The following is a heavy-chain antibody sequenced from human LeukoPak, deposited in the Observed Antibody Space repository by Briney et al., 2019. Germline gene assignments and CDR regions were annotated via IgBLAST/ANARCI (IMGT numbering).Heavy chain of an antibody. CDR3: ARGAPRPYDYYDSSGYYPT. CDR2: IIPIFGTA. J-gene: IGHJ5*02. CDR1: GGTFSSYA. Sequence: GASVKVSCKASGGTFSSYAISWVRQAPGQGLEWMGGIIPIFGTANYAQKFQGRVTITTDESTSTAYMELSSLRSEDTAVYYCARGAPRPYDYYDSSGYYPTWGQGTLVTVSS. V-gene: IGHV1-69*05. D-gene: IGHD3-22*01.